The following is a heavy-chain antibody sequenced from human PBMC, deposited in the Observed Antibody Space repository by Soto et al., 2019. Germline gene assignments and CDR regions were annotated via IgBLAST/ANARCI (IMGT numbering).Heavy chain of an antibody. CDR1: GYTFTSYA. J-gene: IGHJ6*02. Sequence: GASVKVSCKASGYTFTSYAMHWVRQAPGQRLEWMGWINAGNGNTKYSQKFQGRVTITRDTSASTAYMELSSLRSEDTAVYYCASGNCSSTSCYGDYYYYYGMDVWGQGTTATVSS. D-gene: IGHD2-2*03. CDR2: INAGNGNT. V-gene: IGHV1-3*01. CDR3: ASGNCSSTSCYGDYYYYYGMDV.